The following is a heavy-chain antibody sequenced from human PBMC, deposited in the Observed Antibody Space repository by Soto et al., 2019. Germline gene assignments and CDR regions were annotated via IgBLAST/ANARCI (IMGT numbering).Heavy chain of an antibody. D-gene: IGHD3-22*01. CDR3: ARGIFYYDSSGYSPAPDDAFDI. V-gene: IGHV3-30-3*01. Sequence: GGSLSLSWAAAGFAFSIYAMHWGRQAPGKGLEWVAVISYDGSNKYYADSVKGRFTISRDNSKNTLYLQMNSLRAEDTAVYYCARGIFYYDSSGYSPAPDDAFDIWGQGTMVTVSS. CDR2: ISYDGSNK. CDR1: GFAFSIYA. J-gene: IGHJ3*02.